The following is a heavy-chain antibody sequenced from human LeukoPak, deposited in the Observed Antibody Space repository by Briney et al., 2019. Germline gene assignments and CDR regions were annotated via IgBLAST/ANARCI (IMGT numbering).Heavy chain of an antibody. CDR2: IYSGGST. CDR1: GFTVSSYY. J-gene: IGHJ6*02. Sequence: GGSLRLSCAASGFTVSSYYMSWVRPAPGKGLEWVSVIYSGGSTYYADSVKGRFTISRDNSKNTLYLQMNSLRAEDTAVYYCASQVYYGSGSPDLYYYYYYGMDVWGQGTTVTVSS. D-gene: IGHD3-10*01. CDR3: ASQVYYGSGSPDLYYYYYYGMDV. V-gene: IGHV3-66*04.